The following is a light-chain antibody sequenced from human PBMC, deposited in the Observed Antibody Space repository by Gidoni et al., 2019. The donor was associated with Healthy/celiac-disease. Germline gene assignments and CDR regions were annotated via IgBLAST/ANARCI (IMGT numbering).Light chain of an antibody. CDR3: QVWDSSSDHHVV. Sequence: SYVLTQPPSVSVATGQTARITCGGNNIGIKSVHWYQQKPGQAPVLFVYDDSDRPSGIPERFSGSNSGNTATLTISRVEAGDEADYYCQVWDSSSDHHVVFGGGTKLTVL. V-gene: IGLV3-21*02. J-gene: IGLJ2*01. CDR2: DDS. CDR1: NIGIKS.